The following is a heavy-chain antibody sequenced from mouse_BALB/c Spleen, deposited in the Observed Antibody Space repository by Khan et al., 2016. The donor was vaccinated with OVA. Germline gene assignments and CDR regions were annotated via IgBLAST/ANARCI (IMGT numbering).Heavy chain of an antibody. J-gene: IGHJ3*01. V-gene: IGHV6-6*01. D-gene: IGHD3-3*01. CDR3: TRRDAWFAY. Sequence: EVQLQESGGGLVQPGGSMKLSCAASGFTFSDAWMDWVRQSPEKGLEWVADIRSKANNHASYYAVTVKARFTISRSDYKSSVYLQRNGLSAEDTGSYYCTRRDAWFAYWGQGTLVTVSA. CDR2: IRSKANNHAS. CDR1: GFTFSDAW.